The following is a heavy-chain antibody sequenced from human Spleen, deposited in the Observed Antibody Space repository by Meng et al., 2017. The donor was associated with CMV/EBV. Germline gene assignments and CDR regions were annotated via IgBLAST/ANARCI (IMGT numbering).Heavy chain of an antibody. CDR1: GFTFRTYS. D-gene: IGHD3-22*01. CDR2: ISSSSTII. Sequence: GGSLRLSCAASGFTFRTYSMNWVRQAPGKGLEWVSYISSSSTIIYYADSVKGRFTISRDNAKNSLYLQMNSLRAEDTAVYFCARGYHDREFRSWGKGTLVTVSS. J-gene: IGHJ5*02. V-gene: IGHV3-48*04. CDR3: ARGYHDREFRS.